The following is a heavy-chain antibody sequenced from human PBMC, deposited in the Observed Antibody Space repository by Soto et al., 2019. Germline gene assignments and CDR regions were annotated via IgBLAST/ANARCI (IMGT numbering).Heavy chain of an antibody. D-gene: IGHD3-3*01. CDR3: ARGYHSITIFGVAYYYGMDV. V-gene: IGHV4-59*01. CDR2: IYYSGST. J-gene: IGHJ6*02. Sequence: SETLSLTCTVSGGSISSYYWSWIRQPPGKGLEWIGYIYYSGSTNYNPSLKSRVTISVDTSKNQFSLKLSSVTAADTAVYYCARGYHSITIFGVAYYYGMDVWGQGPTVT. CDR1: GGSISSYY.